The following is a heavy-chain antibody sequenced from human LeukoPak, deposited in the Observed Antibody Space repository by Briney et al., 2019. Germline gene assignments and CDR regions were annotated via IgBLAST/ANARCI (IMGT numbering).Heavy chain of an antibody. D-gene: IGHD3-16*02. V-gene: IGHV3-66*02. CDR3: AKGSGVWGSYRGIDY. CDR2: IYSGGST. CDR1: GFTVSSYY. Sequence: GGSLRLSCAASGFTVSSYYMSWVRQAPGKGLEWVSVIYSGGSTYYADSVRGRFTISRDNSKNTLYLQMNSLRAEDTAVYYCAKGSGVWGSYRGIDYWGQGTLVTVSS. J-gene: IGHJ4*02.